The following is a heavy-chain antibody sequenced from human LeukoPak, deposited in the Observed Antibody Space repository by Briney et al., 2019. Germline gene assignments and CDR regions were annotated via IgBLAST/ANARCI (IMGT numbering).Heavy chain of an antibody. Sequence: SETLSLTCTVSSGFISTSYWSWVRQPPGKGLEYIGSISHSGSTNYNPSLKSRVTISVDTSKNQFSLKLSSVTAADTAVYYCARHSLLMAAAGAAFFDNWGQGTLVTVSS. CDR2: ISHSGST. CDR1: SGFISTSY. V-gene: IGHV4-59*08. CDR3: ARHSLLMAAAGAAFFDN. J-gene: IGHJ4*02. D-gene: IGHD6-13*01.